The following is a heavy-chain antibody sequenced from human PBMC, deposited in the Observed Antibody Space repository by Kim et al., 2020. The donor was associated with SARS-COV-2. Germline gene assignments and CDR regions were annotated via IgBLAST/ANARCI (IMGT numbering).Heavy chain of an antibody. V-gene: IGHV3-43*01. CDR1: GFTFDDYT. CDR3: AKETGDGYWYFDL. D-gene: IGHD7-27*01. J-gene: IGHJ2*01. CDR2: ISWDGGST. Sequence: GGSLRLSCAASGFTFDDYTMHWVRQAPGKGLEWVSLISWDGGSTYYADSVKGRFTISRDNSKNSLYLQMNSLRTEDTALYYCAKETGDGYWYFDLWGRGTLVTVSS.